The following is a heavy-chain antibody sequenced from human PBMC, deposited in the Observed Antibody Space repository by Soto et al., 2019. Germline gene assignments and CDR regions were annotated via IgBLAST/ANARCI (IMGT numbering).Heavy chain of an antibody. V-gene: IGHV1-3*01. Sequence: QVQLVQSEAEVKEPGASVKVSCKASGYTFTDYALQWVRQAPGQSLEGMGWINAGNGNTKYSQKFLGRVTFTRDTSASTAYMEMSSLTYEDTAVFYCARARFDGKGYTWSWFDPWGQGVLVTVSS. J-gene: IGHJ5*02. CDR3: ARARFDGKGYTWSWFDP. CDR1: GYTFTDYA. CDR2: INAGNGNT. D-gene: IGHD3-3*01.